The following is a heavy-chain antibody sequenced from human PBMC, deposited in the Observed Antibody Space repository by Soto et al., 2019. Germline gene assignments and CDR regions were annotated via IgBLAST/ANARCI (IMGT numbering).Heavy chain of an antibody. Sequence: ASVKVSCKASGYTFTSYDINWVRQATGQGLEWMGWMNPNSGNTGYAQKFQGRVTMTRNTSISTAYMELSSLRSEDTAVYYCARGWQWPGNSKYGMHAWGQGLTVTVSS. CDR2: MNPNSGNT. CDR1: GYTFTSYD. CDR3: ARGWQWPGNSKYGMHA. J-gene: IGHJ6*02. D-gene: IGHD6-19*01. V-gene: IGHV1-8*01.